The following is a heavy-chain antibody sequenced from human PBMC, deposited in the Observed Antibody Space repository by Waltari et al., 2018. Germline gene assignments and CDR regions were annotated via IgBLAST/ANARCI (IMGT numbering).Heavy chain of an antibody. D-gene: IGHD3-22*01. CDR2: ISRDSST. J-gene: IGHJ4*02. V-gene: IGHV3-23*03. CDR1: GFTFSSHA. Sequence: EVQLLESGGGLVQPGGSLRLSCAASGFTFSSHAMSWVRQAPGKGLEWVSVISRDSSTYYADSVKGRFIISRDNSKNTLYLQMNSLRAEDTAVYYCAKDPRGYDTSGYCLWGQGTLVTVSS. CDR3: AKDPRGYDTSGYCL.